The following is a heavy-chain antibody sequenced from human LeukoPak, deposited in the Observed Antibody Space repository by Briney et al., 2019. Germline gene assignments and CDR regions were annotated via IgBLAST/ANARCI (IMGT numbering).Heavy chain of an antibody. CDR1: GFTFSSYW. J-gene: IGHJ6*03. V-gene: IGHV3-7*01. CDR2: IKQDGSEK. Sequence: PGGSLRLSCAASGFTFSSYWMSWVRQAPGRGLEGVANIKQDGSEKYYVDSVKGRFTISRDNAKNSLYLQMNSLRAEDTAVYYCARGRFGYSGYYYMDVWGKGTTVTVSS. D-gene: IGHD5-12*01. CDR3: ARGRFGYSGYYYMDV.